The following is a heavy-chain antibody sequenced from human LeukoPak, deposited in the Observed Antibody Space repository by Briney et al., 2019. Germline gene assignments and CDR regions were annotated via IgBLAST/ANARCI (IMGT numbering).Heavy chain of an antibody. CDR3: GRRLYCCGYYYFDY. CDR2: ISYDGSNK. V-gene: IGHV3-30*04. J-gene: IGHJ4*02. CDR1: GFTFSSYA. Sequence: PGGSLRLSCAASGFTFSSYAMHWVRQAPGKGLEWVAVISYDGSNKYYADSVKGRFTISRDNSKNTLYLQMNSLRAEDTALYYCGRRLYCCGYYYFDYWGQGTLVTVSS. D-gene: IGHD2-21*01.